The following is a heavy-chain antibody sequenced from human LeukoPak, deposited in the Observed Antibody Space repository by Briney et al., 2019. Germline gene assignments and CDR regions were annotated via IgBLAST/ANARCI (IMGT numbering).Heavy chain of an antibody. J-gene: IGHJ6*02. V-gene: IGHV3-11*01. CDR1: GFTFSDYY. D-gene: IGHD2-2*02. CDR3: ARGDIVVVPAAINFTYAVTYYYYGMDV. CDR2: ISSSGSTI. Sequence: PGGSLRLSCAASGFTFSDYYMSWIRQAPGKGLEWVSYISSSGSTIYYADSVKGRFTISRDNAKNSLYLQMNSLRAEDTAVYYCARGDIVVVPAAINFTYAVTYYYYGMDVWGQGTTVTVSS.